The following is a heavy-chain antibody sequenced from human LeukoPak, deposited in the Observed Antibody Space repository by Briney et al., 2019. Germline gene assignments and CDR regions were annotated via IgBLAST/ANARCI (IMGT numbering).Heavy chain of an antibody. V-gene: IGHV4-38-2*02. CDR3: ARAHYYDSSGYCDY. CDR1: GYSISSGYY. J-gene: IGHJ4*02. Sequence: SETLSLTCTVSGYSISSGYYWGWIRQPPGKGLEWIGTIYHSGSTYYNPSLKSRVTISVDTSKNQFSLKLSSVTAADTAVYYCARAHYYDSSGYCDYWGQGTLVTVSS. CDR2: IYHSGST. D-gene: IGHD3-22*01.